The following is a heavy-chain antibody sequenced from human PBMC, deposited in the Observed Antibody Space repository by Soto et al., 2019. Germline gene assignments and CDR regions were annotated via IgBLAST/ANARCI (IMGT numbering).Heavy chain of an antibody. CDR3: GRHGYSYGLDL. V-gene: IGHV3-74*03. J-gene: IGHJ4*02. CDR2: INTDGSST. CDR1: GFTFKTYW. Sequence: QLVESGGGLVQPGGSLRLSCVASGFTFKTYWMHWVRQVPGKGLVWVSRINTDGSSTTYADSVKGRFSISRDNAKNTLWLQMNSLRAEDTAIYYCGRHGYSYGLDLWGQGTLVTVSS. D-gene: IGHD5-18*01.